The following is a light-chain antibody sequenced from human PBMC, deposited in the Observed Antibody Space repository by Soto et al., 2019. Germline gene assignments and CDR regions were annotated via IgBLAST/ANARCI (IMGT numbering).Light chain of an antibody. V-gene: IGKV1-12*01. J-gene: IGKJ4*01. CDR1: QGISNW. Sequence: DIQMTQSPSSVSASVGDRVTITCRASQGISNWLAWYQQQAGKAPKLLISSAYTLQSGVPSRFSGGGSGTHFTLIISSLQPEDFATYSCQQTNTFLPLTFGGGTKVEIK. CDR3: QQTNTFLPLT. CDR2: SAY.